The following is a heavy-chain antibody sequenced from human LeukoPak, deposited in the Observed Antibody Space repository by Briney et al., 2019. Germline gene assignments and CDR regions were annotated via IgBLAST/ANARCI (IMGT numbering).Heavy chain of an antibody. D-gene: IGHD6-19*01. CDR3: ARDRVGYSSGWFDY. J-gene: IGHJ4*02. CDR1: GYTFTGYY. CDR2: IHPNSGGT. V-gene: IGHV1-2*02. Sequence: ASVKVSCKSSGYTFTGYYMHWVRQAPAQGLEWMGLIHPNSGGTNYAQTFQGRVTITRDTSISIAYMELSRLRSDDTAVYYCARDRVGYSSGWFDYWGQGTLVTVSS.